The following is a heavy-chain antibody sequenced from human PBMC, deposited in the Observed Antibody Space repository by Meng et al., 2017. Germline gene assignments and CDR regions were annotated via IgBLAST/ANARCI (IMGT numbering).Heavy chain of an antibody. V-gene: IGHV6-1*01. J-gene: IGHJ4*02. CDR2: AYYRSKWYH. CDR3: ARGSYSFDS. D-gene: IGHD1-26*01. CDR1: GDSVSSNSAA. Sequence: QIPLQPSGPGLVNPPQTLPLICASSGDSVSSNSAAWNWIRQSPSRGLEWLGRAYYRSKWYHDYAESVKSRISIDPDTSKNQFSLQLRSVTPEDSAVYYCARGSYSFDSWGQRTLVTVSS.